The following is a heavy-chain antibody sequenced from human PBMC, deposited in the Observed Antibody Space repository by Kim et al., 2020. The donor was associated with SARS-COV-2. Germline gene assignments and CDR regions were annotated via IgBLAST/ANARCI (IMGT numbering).Heavy chain of an antibody. D-gene: IGHD1-26*01. J-gene: IGHJ4*02. CDR1: GFPFSSYA. CDR2: ISQSGGYT. Sequence: GGSLRLSCAASGFPFSSYAMSWVRQAPGKGLDWVSGISQSGGYTYYPESVKGRFTISRDNSKNTLYLQMNSLRAEDTALYYCAKALGAGGPIDNWGQGTLVTVSS. V-gene: IGHV3-23*01. CDR3: AKALGAGGPIDN.